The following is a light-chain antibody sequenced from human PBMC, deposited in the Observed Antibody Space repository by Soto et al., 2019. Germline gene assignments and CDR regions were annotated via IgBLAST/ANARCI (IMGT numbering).Light chain of an antibody. J-gene: IGLJ3*02. CDR1: TSNIGSNY. V-gene: IGLV1-47*01. Sequence: QSVLTQPPSASGTPGQRVTFSCSGSTSNIGSNYVYWYQQLPGTAPKVLIYRNNQRPSGVPDRFSGSKSGTLASLAISGLRSEDETDHYCATWDDSLSGPGVFGGGTKVTVL. CDR2: RNN. CDR3: ATWDDSLSGPGV.